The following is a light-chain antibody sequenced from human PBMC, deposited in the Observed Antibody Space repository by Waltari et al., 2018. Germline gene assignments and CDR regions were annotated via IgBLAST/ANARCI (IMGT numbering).Light chain of an antibody. CDR2: EVS. V-gene: IGLV2-23*02. J-gene: IGLJ2*01. CDR1: SSDVGSYNL. CDR3: CSYAGSSTS. Sequence: QSALTQPASVSGSPGQSITISCTGTSSDVGSYNLVSWYQQHPGKAPKLMIYEVSKQPSGVSNRFSVSKSGNTASLTISGLEAEDEADYYCCSYAGSSTSFGGGTKLTVL.